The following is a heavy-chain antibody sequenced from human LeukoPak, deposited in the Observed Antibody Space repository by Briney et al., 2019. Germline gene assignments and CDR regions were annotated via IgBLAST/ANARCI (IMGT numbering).Heavy chain of an antibody. CDR1: GGSISSYY. CDR2: IYTSGST. V-gene: IGHV4-4*07. J-gene: IGHJ5*02. Sequence: SETLSLTCTVSGGSISSYYWSWIRQPAGKGLEWIGRIYTSGSTNYNPSLKSRVTMSVDTSKNQFSPKLSSVTAADTAVYYCARVPPRYCSSTSCYPFDPWGQGTLVTVSS. CDR3: ARVPPRYCSSTSCYPFDP. D-gene: IGHD2-2*01.